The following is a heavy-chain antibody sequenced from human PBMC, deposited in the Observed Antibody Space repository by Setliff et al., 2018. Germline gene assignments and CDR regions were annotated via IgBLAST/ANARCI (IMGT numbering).Heavy chain of an antibody. D-gene: IGHD3-10*01. CDR1: GGSISSGGSY. CDR3: ARESATIGEFPLYYFDK. J-gene: IGHJ4*02. CDR2: FHTGGAT. Sequence: LSLTCSVSGGSISSGGSYWSWIRQSAGRGLEWIGHFHTGGATDYNLSLKSRVTIALDSSKNQFSLRLSSVTAADAAVYFCARESATIGEFPLYYFDKWGQGIPVTV. V-gene: IGHV4-61*09.